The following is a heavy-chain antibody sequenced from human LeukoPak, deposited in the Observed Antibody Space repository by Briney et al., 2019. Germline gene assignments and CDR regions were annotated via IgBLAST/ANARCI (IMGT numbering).Heavy chain of an antibody. Sequence: GGSLRLSCAASGFTVSSNYMSWVRQAPGKGLEWVSAISGSGGSTYYADSVKGRFTISRDNSKNTLYLQMNSLRAEDTAVYYCAKDGGKKGYSYGYLDVWGQGTTVTVSS. CDR3: AKDGGKKGYSYGYLDV. D-gene: IGHD5-18*01. CDR2: ISGSGGST. J-gene: IGHJ6*02. V-gene: IGHV3-23*01. CDR1: GFTVSSNY.